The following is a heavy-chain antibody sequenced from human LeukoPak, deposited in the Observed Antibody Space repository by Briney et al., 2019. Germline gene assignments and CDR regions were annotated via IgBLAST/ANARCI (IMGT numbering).Heavy chain of an antibody. V-gene: IGHV1-58*02. CDR2: IVVGSGNT. Sequence: ASVKVSCKASGFTFTSSAMQWVRQARGQRLEWIGWIVVGSGNTNYAQKFQERVTITRDMSTSTAYMELSSLRSEDTAVYYCAAPHSLARTSMDVWGQGTTVTDSS. CDR3: AAPHSLARTSMDV. D-gene: IGHD6-6*01. CDR1: GFTFTSSA. J-gene: IGHJ6*02.